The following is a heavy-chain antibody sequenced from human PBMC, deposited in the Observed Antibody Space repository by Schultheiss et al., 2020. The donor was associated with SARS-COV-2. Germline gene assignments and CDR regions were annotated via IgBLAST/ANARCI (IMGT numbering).Heavy chain of an antibody. J-gene: IGHJ4*02. CDR3: ARCRTPIVVVAAMFY. CDR2: ISYDGSNK. Sequence: GGSLRLSCAASGFTFSSYAMSWVRQAPGKGLEWVAVISYDGSNKYYADSVKGRFTISRDNSKNTLYLQMNSLRAEDTAVYYCARCRTPIVVVAAMFYWGQGTLVTVSS. CDR1: GFTFSSYA. V-gene: IGHV3-30*04. D-gene: IGHD2-15*01.